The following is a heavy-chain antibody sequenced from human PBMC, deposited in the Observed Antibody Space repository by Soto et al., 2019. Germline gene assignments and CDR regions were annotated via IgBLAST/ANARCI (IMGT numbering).Heavy chain of an antibody. J-gene: IGHJ5*02. V-gene: IGHV4-39*02. CDR1: GGSISSSRSY. D-gene: IGHD1-26*01. CDR2: FYYTGGT. CDR3: ARDAARWERREWFDP. Sequence: PSETLSLTGTVSGGSISSSRSYWGWVRQPPGKGMEWIVSFYYTGGTYSIYYNPSLKSRVTISVDTSKSQFSQNLSSVTAEETAVYYCARDAARWERREWFDPWGQGTLVTVSS.